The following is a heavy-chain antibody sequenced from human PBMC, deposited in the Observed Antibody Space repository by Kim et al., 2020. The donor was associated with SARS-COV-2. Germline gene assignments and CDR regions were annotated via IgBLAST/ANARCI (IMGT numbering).Heavy chain of an antibody. CDR2: K. J-gene: IGHJ4*02. Sequence: KSEPATGKGRFTISRDNSKTTLYLQMNSLRAEDTAVYYCASLSFSSSPFDYWGQGTLVTVSS. CDR3: ASLSFSSSPFDY. V-gene: IGHV3-30*01. D-gene: IGHD6-13*01.